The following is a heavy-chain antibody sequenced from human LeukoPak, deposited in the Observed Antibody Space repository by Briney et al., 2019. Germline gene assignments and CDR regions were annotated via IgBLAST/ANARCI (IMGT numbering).Heavy chain of an antibody. J-gene: IGHJ4*02. Sequence: PGGSLRLSCAASGFTFSSYDMHWVRQATGKGQEWVSAIGTAGDTYYPGSVKGRFTISRENAKNSLYLQMNSPRAGNTAVYYCARGSGLYSSGWYLAPSDYWGQGTLVTVSS. D-gene: IGHD6-19*01. CDR2: IGTAGDT. V-gene: IGHV3-13*01. CDR1: GFTFSSYD. CDR3: ARGSGLYSSGWYLAPSDY.